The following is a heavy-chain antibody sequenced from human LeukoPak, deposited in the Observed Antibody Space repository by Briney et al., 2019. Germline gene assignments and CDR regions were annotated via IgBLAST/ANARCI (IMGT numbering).Heavy chain of an antibody. V-gene: IGHV1-2*02. J-gene: IGHJ4*02. CDR1: GYTFTGYY. CDR2: INPNSGGT. Sequence: GASVKVSCKASGYTFTGYYIHWVRQAPGQGLEWMGWINPNSGGTNYAQKFQGRVTMTRDTSVNTAYMELSGLRSDDTAVYYCARVGQSDCWGQGTLVTVSS. CDR3: ARVGQSDC. D-gene: IGHD5-24*01.